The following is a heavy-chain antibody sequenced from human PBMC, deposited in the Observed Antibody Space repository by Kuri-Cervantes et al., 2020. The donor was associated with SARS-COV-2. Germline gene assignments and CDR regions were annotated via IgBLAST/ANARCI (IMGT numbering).Heavy chain of an antibody. V-gene: IGHV4-34*01. CDR1: GFTFSSDG. Sequence: GSLRLSCAASGFTFSSDGMHWVRQAPGKGLEWIGEIKHSGSTNYNPSLKSRVTISVDTSKNQFSLKLSSVTAADTAVYYCARGGFVTGYRGTRGAFDIWGQGTMVTV. D-gene: IGHD3-9*01. J-gene: IGHJ3*02. CDR3: ARGGFVTGYRGTRGAFDI. CDR2: IKHSGST.